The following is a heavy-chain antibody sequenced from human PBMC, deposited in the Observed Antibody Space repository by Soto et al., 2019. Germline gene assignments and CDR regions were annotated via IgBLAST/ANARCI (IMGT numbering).Heavy chain of an antibody. V-gene: IGHV4-30-4*01. J-gene: IGHJ4*02. CDR3: ASRPASTPSCDY. CDR1: RGSIKSTEYY. Sequence: QVQLQESGPGLVKASQTLSLTCTVSRGSIKSTEYYWSWIRQPPGKGLEWIGYIFYNGKTYYHSSLTSLVSIALDTSKSRFSLKVRSVTAADTAVYYGASRPASTPSCDYWGQGILGTVSS. D-gene: IGHD2-15*01. CDR2: IFYNGKT.